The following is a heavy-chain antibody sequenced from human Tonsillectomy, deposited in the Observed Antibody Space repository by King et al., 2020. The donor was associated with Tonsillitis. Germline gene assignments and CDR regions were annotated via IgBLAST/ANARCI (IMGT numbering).Heavy chain of an antibody. J-gene: IGHJ4*02. D-gene: IGHD2-2*01. CDR2: FNWNGVLT. CDR1: GFTFDDYG. V-gene: IGHV3-20*04. Sequence: VQLVESGGGVVRPGGSLRLSCAASGFTFDDYGMTWVRQAPGKGLEWVSGFNWNGVLTGYADSVKGRFTISRDNAKNSLYLQMNSLRAEDTALYYCARDAGIYVVVSAAHDYWGQGTLVTVSS. CDR3: ARDAGIYVVVSAAHDY.